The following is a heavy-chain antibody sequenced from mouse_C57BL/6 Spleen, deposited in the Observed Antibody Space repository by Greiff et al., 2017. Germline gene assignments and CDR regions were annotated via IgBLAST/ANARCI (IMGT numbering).Heavy chain of an antibody. CDR2: FDPSDSYT. J-gene: IGHJ4*01. D-gene: IGHD2-5*01. V-gene: IGHV1-69*01. Sequence: QVQLQQPGAELVMPGASVKLSCKASGYTFTSYWMHWVKQRPGQGLEWIGEFDPSDSYTNYNQKFKGKATLTVDKSSSTAYMQLSRLTSVDSAVXYFARTDSNPGFYYAFDYWGQGTSVTVSS. CDR1: GYTFTSYW. CDR3: ARTDSNPGFYYAFDY.